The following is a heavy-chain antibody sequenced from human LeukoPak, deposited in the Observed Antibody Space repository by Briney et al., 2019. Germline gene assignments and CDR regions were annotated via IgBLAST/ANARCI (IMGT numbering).Heavy chain of an antibody. V-gene: IGHV1-69*02. D-gene: IGHD6-13*01. CDR3: ASWYSSSWSAFDI. J-gene: IGHJ3*02. Sequence: SVKVSCKASGGTFSSYTISWVRQAPGQGLEWMGRIIPILGIANYAQKFQGRVTITADKSTSTAYMELSSLRSEDTAVYYCASWYSSSWSAFDIWGQGTMVTVSS. CDR1: GGTFSSYT. CDR2: IIPILGIA.